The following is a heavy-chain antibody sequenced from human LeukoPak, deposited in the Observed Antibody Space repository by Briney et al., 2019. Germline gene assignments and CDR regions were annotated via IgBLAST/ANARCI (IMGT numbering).Heavy chain of an antibody. CDR1: GGSLSSGGYY. Sequence: SETLSLTCTVSGGSLSSGGYYWRWIRQHPGKGLDWIGYIYYSESTYCNPSLKSRATISVDTSKNQFSLGLTSVTAADTAVYYCARAPKGMTTVRYYYYYYLDVWGEGTTVTVSS. CDR3: ARAPKGMTTVRYYYYYYLDV. J-gene: IGHJ6*03. CDR2: IYYSEST. D-gene: IGHD4-11*01. V-gene: IGHV4-31*03.